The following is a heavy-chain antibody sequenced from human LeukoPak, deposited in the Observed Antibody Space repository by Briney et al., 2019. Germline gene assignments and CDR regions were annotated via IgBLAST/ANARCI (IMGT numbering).Heavy chain of an antibody. D-gene: IGHD5-18*01. CDR1: GFTFSNYW. Sequence: GGSLRLSCAASGFTFSNYWMHWVRQAPGKGLVWVSRINSDGSSTTYADSVKGRFTISRDNAKNTLYLQMNSLRAEDTAVYYCARDPHGYWWFDPWGQGTTVTVSS. CDR3: ARDPHGYWWFDP. J-gene: IGHJ5*01. CDR2: INSDGSST. V-gene: IGHV3-74*03.